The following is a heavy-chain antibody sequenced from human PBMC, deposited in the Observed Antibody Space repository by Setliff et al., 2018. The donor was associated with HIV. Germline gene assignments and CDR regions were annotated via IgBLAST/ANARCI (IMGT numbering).Heavy chain of an antibody. V-gene: IGHV4-61*01. CDR2: IAYSGTTMYF. J-gene: IGHJ4*02. Sequence: SETLSLTCNVSGGSFIGSSFQSTWIRQAPGKGLEWIGDIAYSGTTMYFNYNPSLESRLSLSEDTSRHQFSLKLTSVTADDAGIYYCARGPPFAYWGQGLLVTVSS. CDR3: ARGPPFAY. CDR1: GGSFIGSSFQ.